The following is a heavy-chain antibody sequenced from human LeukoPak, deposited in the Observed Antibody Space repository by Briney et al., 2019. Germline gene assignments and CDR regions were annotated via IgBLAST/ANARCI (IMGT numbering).Heavy chain of an antibody. J-gene: IGHJ4*02. CDR2: FGTRSTSV. CDR1: GFTFSGYS. CDR3: AREVSEGFDF. D-gene: IGHD3-22*01. V-gene: IGHV3-21*01. Sequence: GGSLRLSCTASGFTFSGYSMNWIRQAPGKGLEWVSSFGTRSTSVYHAGSVRGRFAISRDNAKNSLYLQMNSLRAEDTALYYCAREVSEGFDFWGQGTLVTVSS.